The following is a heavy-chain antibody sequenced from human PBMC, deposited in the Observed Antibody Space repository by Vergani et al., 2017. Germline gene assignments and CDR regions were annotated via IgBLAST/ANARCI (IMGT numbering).Heavy chain of an antibody. V-gene: IGHV4-39*07. D-gene: IGHD4-17*01. CDR3: TRGYGDYGAD. CDR2: IYYSGTT. CDR1: NDSVSNTFYY. Sequence: QVQLQESGPGLVKPSETLSLTCTVSNDSVSNTFYYWGWIRQTPGKGLEWIGSIYYSGTTNFNPSLKSRVTMSIDKSKNQFSLKLNSVTAADTAVYYCTRGYGDYGADWGQGILVTVSS. J-gene: IGHJ4*02.